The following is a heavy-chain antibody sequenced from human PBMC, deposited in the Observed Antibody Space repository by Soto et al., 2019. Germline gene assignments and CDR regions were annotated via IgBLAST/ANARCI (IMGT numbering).Heavy chain of an antibody. D-gene: IGHD5-18*01. CDR2: IYYSGST. CDR3: ARGDGYSYGFDY. V-gene: IGHV4-39*01. J-gene: IGHJ4*02. Sequence: TETLSLTCTVSGGSISSSSYYWGWIRQPPGKGLEWIGSIYYSGSTYYNPSLKSRVTISVDTSKNQFSLKLSSVTAADTAVYYCARGDGYSYGFDYWGQGTLVTVS. CDR1: GGSISSSSYY.